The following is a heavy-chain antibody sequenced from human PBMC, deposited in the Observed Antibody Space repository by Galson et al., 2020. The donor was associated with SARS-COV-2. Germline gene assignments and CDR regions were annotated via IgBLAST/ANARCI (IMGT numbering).Heavy chain of an antibody. V-gene: IGHV4-59*01. CDR1: GGSISSYY. CDR3: AREWKVADWYLDL. Sequence: SETLSLTCTVSGGSISSYYWNWIRQPPGKGLEWIGYIYYSGLTNYNPSLKSRVTISVDTSKNQFSLKLSSVTAADTAVYYCAREWKVADWYLDLWGRGTLVTVSS. D-gene: IGHD1-1*01. CDR2: IYYSGLT. J-gene: IGHJ2*01.